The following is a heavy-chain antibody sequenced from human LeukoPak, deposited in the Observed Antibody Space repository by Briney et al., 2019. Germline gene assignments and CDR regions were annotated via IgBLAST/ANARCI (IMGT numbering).Heavy chain of an antibody. CDR2: INPNSGGT. D-gene: IGHD3-10*01. Sequence: ASVKVSCKASAYTFTGYYMHWVRQAPGQGREWMGWINPNSGGTNYAQKFQGRVTMTRDTSISTAYMELSRLRSDDTAVYYCARNRPTMVRGETLRYYYGMDVWGQGTTVTVSS. J-gene: IGHJ6*02. V-gene: IGHV1-2*02. CDR1: AYTFTGYY. CDR3: ARNRPTMVRGETLRYYYGMDV.